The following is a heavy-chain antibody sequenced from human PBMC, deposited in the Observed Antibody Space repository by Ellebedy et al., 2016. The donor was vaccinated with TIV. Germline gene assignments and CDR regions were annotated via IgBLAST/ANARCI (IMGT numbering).Heavy chain of an antibody. J-gene: IGHJ1*01. Sequence: ASVKVSCXASGYTFTSYYMHWVRQAPGQGLEWMGIINPSGGSTSYAQKFQGRVTMTRDTSTSTVYMELSSLRSEDTAVYYCAATIVVVIRSHPYFQHWGQGTLVTVSS. CDR3: AATIVVVIRSHPYFQH. D-gene: IGHD3-22*01. CDR1: GYTFTSYY. V-gene: IGHV1-46*01. CDR2: INPSGGST.